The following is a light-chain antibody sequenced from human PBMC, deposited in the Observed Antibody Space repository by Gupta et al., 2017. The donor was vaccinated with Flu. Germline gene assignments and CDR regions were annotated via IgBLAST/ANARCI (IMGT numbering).Light chain of an antibody. CDR1: SSEVGHYNF. CDR3: CSYAGTGTWV. CDR2: DGN. J-gene: IGLJ3*02. Sequence: SVTISCTGTSSEVGHYNFVSWYQRHSHRAHKLIISDGNNRPAGVADRFSGSKAGNTTSLTISEVQPEDEAEYFCCSYAGTGTWVFGGGTTLTV. V-gene: IGLV2-11*01.